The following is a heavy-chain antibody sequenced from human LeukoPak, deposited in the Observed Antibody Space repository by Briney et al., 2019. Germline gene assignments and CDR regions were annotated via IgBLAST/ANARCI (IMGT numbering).Heavy chain of an antibody. CDR2: ISYDGSNK. J-gene: IGHJ3*02. CDR1: GFTFSSYA. V-gene: IGHV3-30-3*01. D-gene: IGHD1-26*01. CDR3: ASRGPLISGSFTGAFDI. Sequence: PGRSLRLSCAASGFTFSSYAMHWVRQAPGKGLEWVAVISYDGSNKYYADSVKCRFTISRDNSKNTLYLQMNSLRAEDTAVYYCASRGPLISGSFTGAFDIWGQGTMVTVSS.